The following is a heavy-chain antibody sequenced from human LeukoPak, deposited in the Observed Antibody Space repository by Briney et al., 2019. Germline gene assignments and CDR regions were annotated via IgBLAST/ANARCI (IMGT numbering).Heavy chain of an antibody. CDR1: GFTFSSYS. J-gene: IGHJ3*02. V-gene: IGHV3-21*01. CDR2: ISSSSSYI. D-gene: IGHD3-22*01. Sequence: PGGSLKLSCAASGFTFSSYSMNWVRQAPGKGLEWVSSISSSSSYIYYADSVKGRFTISRDNAKNSLYLQMNSLRAEDTAVYYCARAKRRGYYYDSSGYHPAGAFDIWGQGTMVTVSS. CDR3: ARAKRRGYYYDSSGYHPAGAFDI.